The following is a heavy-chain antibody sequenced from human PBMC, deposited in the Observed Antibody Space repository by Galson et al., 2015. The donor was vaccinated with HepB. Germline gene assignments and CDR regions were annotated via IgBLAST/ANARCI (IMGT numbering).Heavy chain of an antibody. Sequence: SLRLSCAASGFTVSSNYMSWVRQAPGKGLEWVSVIYSGGSTYYADSVKGRFTISRDNSKNTLYLQMNSLRAEDTAVYYCAKDPRDYGGNYYFDYWGQGTLVTVSS. V-gene: IGHV3-66*02. CDR2: IYSGGST. J-gene: IGHJ4*02. CDR3: AKDPRDYGGNYYFDY. CDR1: GFTVSSNY. D-gene: IGHD4-23*01.